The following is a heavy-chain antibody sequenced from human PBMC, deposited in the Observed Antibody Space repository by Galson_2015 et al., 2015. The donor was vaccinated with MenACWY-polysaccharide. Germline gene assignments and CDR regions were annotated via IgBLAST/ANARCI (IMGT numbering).Heavy chain of an antibody. CDR1: GFTFNNYG. CDR3: AKDRDIAAAAYYFDY. CDR2: ISYDGRNK. Sequence: SLRLSCAASGFTFNNYGMHWVRQAPGKGLEWVAVISYDGRNKYSADSVKGRFTISRDNSKNTLYLQMNSLRAEDTAVYYCAKDRDIAAAAYYFDYWGQGTLVTVSS. V-gene: IGHV3-30*18. D-gene: IGHD6-13*01. J-gene: IGHJ4*02.